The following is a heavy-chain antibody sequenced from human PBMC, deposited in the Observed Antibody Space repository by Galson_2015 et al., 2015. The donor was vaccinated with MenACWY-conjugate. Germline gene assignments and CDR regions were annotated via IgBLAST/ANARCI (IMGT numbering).Heavy chain of an antibody. Sequence: SLRLSCAASGFTFSKCVMSWVRQAPGKGLEWVSGISGSGGDIDYADSVKGRFTISRDNSKNTVYLQMNSLRAEYTAVYHCAKGANYYDSSGKRFDAFDIWGPGTMVTVSS. CDR2: ISGSGGDI. J-gene: IGHJ3*02. V-gene: IGHV3-23*01. CDR1: GFTFSKCV. CDR3: AKGANYYDSSGKRFDAFDI. D-gene: IGHD3-22*01.